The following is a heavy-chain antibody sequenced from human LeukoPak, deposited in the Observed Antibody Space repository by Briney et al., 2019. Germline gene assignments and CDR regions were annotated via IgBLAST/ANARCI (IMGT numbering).Heavy chain of an antibody. D-gene: IGHD3-10*01. CDR1: GFTFSSYA. J-gene: IGHJ3*02. CDR2: ISGSGGST. CDR3: AKELPFHITMVRGVTNDAFDI. V-gene: IGHV3-23*01. Sequence: GGSLRLSCAASGFTFSSYAMSWVRQAPGKGLEWVSAISGSGGSTYYADSVKGRFTISRDNSKNTLYLQMNSLRAEDTAVYYCAKELPFHITMVRGVTNDAFDIWGQGIMVTVSS.